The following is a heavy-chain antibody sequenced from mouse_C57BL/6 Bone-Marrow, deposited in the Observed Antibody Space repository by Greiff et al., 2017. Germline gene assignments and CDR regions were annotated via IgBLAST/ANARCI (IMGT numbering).Heavy chain of an antibody. CDR3: ARLTYYGSGPWYFDV. V-gene: IGHV5-12*01. D-gene: IGHD1-1*01. J-gene: IGHJ1*03. Sequence: EVKLVESGGGLVQPGGSLKLSWAASGFTFSDYYMYWVRQTPEKRLEWVAYISNGGGSTYYPDTVKGRVTISRDNAKNTLYLQMSRLKSEDTAMYYCARLTYYGSGPWYFDVWGTGTTVTVSS. CDR2: ISNGGGST. CDR1: GFTFSDYY.